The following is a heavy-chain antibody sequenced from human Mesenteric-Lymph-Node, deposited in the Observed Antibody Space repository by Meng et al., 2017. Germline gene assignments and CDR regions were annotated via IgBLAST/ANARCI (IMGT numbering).Heavy chain of an antibody. CDR2: IWYDGSNK. CDR1: GFTFSSYG. D-gene: IGHD3-22*01. V-gene: IGHV3-33*01. J-gene: IGHJ3*02. Sequence: LSLTCAASGFTFSSYGMHWVRQAPGKGLEWVAVIWYDGSNKYYADSVKGRFTISRDNSKNKLYLQMNSLRAEDTAVYYCARDKYYYDSSGYEHDAFDIWGQGTMVTVSS. CDR3: ARDKYYYDSSGYEHDAFDI.